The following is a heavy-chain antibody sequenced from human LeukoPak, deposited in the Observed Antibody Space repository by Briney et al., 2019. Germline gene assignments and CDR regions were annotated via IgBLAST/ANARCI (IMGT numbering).Heavy chain of an antibody. CDR3: ARGDYDSSGYRRRTYYFDY. CDR2: IIPIFGTA. V-gene: IGHV1-69*05. Sequence: ASVKVSCKASGGTFSSYAISWVRQAPGQGLEWMGRIIPIFGTANYAQKFQGRVTITTDKSTSTAYMELSSLRSEDTAVYYCARGDYDSSGYRRRTYYFDYWGQGTPVTVSS. J-gene: IGHJ4*02. CDR1: GGTFSSYA. D-gene: IGHD3-22*01.